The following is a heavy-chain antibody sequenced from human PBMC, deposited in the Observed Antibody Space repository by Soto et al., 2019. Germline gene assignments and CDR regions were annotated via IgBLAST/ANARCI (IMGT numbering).Heavy chain of an antibody. Sequence: GGSLRLSCAASGFTFSSYALSWVRQAPGKGLQCVSTISGNGVSTYYADSVKGRLTISRDNSRNTLYLQMNSLRAEDTAVYYCAKVQGSGSGLYYFYYYGMDVWGQGTTVTVSS. V-gene: IGHV3-23*01. CDR2: ISGNGVST. CDR3: AKVQGSGSGLYYFYYYGMDV. D-gene: IGHD3-10*01. CDR1: GFTFSSYA. J-gene: IGHJ6*02.